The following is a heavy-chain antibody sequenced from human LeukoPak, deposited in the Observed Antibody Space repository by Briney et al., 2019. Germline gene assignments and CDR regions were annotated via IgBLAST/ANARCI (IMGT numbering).Heavy chain of an antibody. Sequence: SETLSLTCTVSGGSISSYYWSWIRQPPGKGMEWIGDIYYSGSTNYNPSLKSRVTISVDTSKNQFSLNLSSVTAADTAVYYCARVEWLRLSAFDIWGQGTMVTVSS. CDR1: GGSISSYY. CDR2: IYYSGST. J-gene: IGHJ3*02. CDR3: ARVEWLRLSAFDI. D-gene: IGHD5-12*01. V-gene: IGHV4-59*01.